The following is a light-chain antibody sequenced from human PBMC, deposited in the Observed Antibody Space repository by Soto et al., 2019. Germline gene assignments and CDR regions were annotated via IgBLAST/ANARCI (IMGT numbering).Light chain of an antibody. Sequence: QSALTQPASVSGSPGQSITISCTGTSSDVGSYNLVSWYQQHPGKAPKLMIYEGSKRPSGVSNRFSGSKPGNTASLTISGLQAEDEADYYCCSYAGVGVFGTGTKVTVL. CDR3: CSYAGVGV. CDR1: SSDVGSYNL. CDR2: EGS. J-gene: IGLJ1*01. V-gene: IGLV2-23*01.